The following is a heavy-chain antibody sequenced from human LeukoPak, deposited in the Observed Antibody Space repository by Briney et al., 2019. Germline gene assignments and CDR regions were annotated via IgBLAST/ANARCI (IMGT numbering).Heavy chain of an antibody. V-gene: IGHV1-2*02. J-gene: IGHJ4*02. CDR1: GYTFTGYY. Sequence: VASVKVSCKASGYTFTGYYMHWVRQAPGQGLEWMGWINPNSGGTNYAQKFQGRVTMTRDTSISTAYMELSSLISDDTAVYYCARTKPPCTSCLILDYWGQGTLVTVSS. CDR3: ARTKPPCTSCLILDY. D-gene: IGHD2-2*01. CDR2: INPNSGGT.